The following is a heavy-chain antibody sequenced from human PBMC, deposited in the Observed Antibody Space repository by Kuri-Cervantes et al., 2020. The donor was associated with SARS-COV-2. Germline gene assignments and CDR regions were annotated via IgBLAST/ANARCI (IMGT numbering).Heavy chain of an antibody. CDR1: GYTFTGYY. J-gene: IGHJ5*02. CDR2: INPNSGGT. Sequence: ASVKVSCKASGYTFTGYYMHWVRQAPGQGLEWMGWINPNSGGTNYAQKFQGRVTMTRDTSISTAYMELSRLRPDDTAVYYCARDRRPQARFDPCGQGTLVTISS. CDR3: ARDRRPQARFDP. V-gene: IGHV1-2*02.